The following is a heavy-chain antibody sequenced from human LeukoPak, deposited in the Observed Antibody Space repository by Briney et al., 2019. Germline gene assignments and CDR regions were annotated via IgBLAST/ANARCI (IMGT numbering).Heavy chain of an antibody. CDR3: TRELMGYYYYMDV. V-gene: IGHV4-30-4*08. D-gene: IGHD2-8*01. J-gene: IGHJ6*03. Sequence: SETLSLTCTLSGGSISSGDYYWSWIRQPPGKGLEWIGYIYYSGSTYYNPSLKSRVTISVDTSKNQFSLKLSSVTAADTAVYYCTRELMGYYYYMDVWGKGTTVTVSS. CDR2: IYYSGST. CDR1: GGSISSGDYY.